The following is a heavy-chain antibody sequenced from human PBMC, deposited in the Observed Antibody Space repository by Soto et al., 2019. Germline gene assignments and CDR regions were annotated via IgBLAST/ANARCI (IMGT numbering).Heavy chain of an antibody. CDR2: IYYSGST. Sequence: LETLSLPCTVSGGYISSYYWSWILQPQGKGLEWIGYIYYSGSTNYNPSLKSRVTISVDTSKNQFSLKLSSVTAADTAVYYCARAEWIDSNYYYMAVWGKGTTVTVSS. J-gene: IGHJ6*03. V-gene: IGHV4-59*01. D-gene: IGHD3-3*01. CDR1: GGYISSYY. CDR3: ARAEWIDSNYYYMAV.